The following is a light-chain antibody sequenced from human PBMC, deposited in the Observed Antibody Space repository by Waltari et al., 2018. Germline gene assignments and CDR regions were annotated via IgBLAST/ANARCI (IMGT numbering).Light chain of an antibody. Sequence: QSVLSQPPSASASPGQGVTISCSGSNSNIGFNSVFWYQHVPGTAPKLVIFRDSQRPSWVPGRFSGSKSVTSASLAISGLRSEDEADYYCASWDQSLRGVVFGGGTKLTVL. CDR1: NSNIGFNS. CDR2: RDS. V-gene: IGLV1-47*01. CDR3: ASWDQSLRGVV. J-gene: IGLJ2*01.